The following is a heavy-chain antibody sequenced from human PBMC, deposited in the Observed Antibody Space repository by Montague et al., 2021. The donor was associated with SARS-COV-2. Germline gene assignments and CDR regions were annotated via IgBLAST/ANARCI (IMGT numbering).Heavy chain of an antibody. Sequence: SETLSLTCTVSGGSISSYYWSWIRQPPGKGLEWIGYIYYSGSTNYNPSLKSRVTISVDTSKNQFSLKLSSVTAADTAVYYCARLEAGGGSGGSCYSSWFDPWGQGTLVTVSS. CDR1: GGSISSYY. J-gene: IGHJ5*02. CDR3: ARLEAGGGSGGSCYSSWFDP. CDR2: IYYSGST. D-gene: IGHD2-15*01. V-gene: IGHV4-59*08.